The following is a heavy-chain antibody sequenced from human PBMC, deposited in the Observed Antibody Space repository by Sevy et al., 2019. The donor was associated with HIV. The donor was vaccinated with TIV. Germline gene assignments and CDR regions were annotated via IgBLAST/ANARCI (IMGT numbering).Heavy chain of an antibody. V-gene: IGHV4-59*01. D-gene: IGHD6-13*01. Sequence: SETLSLTCTVSGGSIRNYFWSWIRQPPGKGLEWIGYIYYSGSTNYNPSLKTRLTISLDTSKNQFSLNLSSVTAADTAVYYCARESIGAVGDFDYWGQGTMVTVSS. CDR1: GGSIRNYF. CDR3: ARESIGAVGDFDY. J-gene: IGHJ4*02. CDR2: IYYSGST.